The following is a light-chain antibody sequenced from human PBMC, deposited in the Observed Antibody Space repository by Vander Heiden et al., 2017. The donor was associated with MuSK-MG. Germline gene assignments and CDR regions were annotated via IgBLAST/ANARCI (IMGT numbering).Light chain of an antibody. J-gene: IGLJ2*01. CDR3: AAWDDSLSGVV. Sequence: QAVLTQPSSASGTPGQRVTISCSGSSSNIGSNFVYWYQQLLGTAPKLLIYRNNQRPSGVPDRFSGSKSGTSASLAISGLRSEDEADYFCAAWDDSLSGVVFGGGTKLTVL. CDR1: SSNIGSNF. V-gene: IGLV1-47*01. CDR2: RNN.